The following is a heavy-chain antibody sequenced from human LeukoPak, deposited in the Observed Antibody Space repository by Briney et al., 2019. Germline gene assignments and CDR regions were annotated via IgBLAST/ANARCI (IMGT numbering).Heavy chain of an antibody. D-gene: IGHD4/OR15-4a*01. J-gene: IGHJ4*02. Sequence: ASVKVSCKASGYTFTSYGISWVRQAPGQGLEWMGWVSAYNGNTKYAQHLQDRVTMTADTSTSAVYMELRSLRSDDTAIYYCARETTRRHTYGAADFDYWGQGTLVTVSS. CDR3: ARETTRRHTYGAADFDY. CDR2: VSAYNGNT. V-gene: IGHV1-18*01. CDR1: GYTFTSYG.